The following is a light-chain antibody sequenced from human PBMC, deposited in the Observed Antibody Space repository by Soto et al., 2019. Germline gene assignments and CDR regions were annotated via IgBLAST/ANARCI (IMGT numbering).Light chain of an antibody. Sequence: QSALTQPTSASGSPGQSVTISCTGTSSDVGFYNYVSWYQQHPDKAPQLMIYEVNKRPSGVPDRFSGSKSGNTASLTVSGLQTDDEADYYCTSYAGYNNPVVFGGGTKVTVL. CDR3: TSYAGYNNPVV. CDR1: SSDVGFYNY. V-gene: IGLV2-8*01. J-gene: IGLJ3*02. CDR2: EVN.